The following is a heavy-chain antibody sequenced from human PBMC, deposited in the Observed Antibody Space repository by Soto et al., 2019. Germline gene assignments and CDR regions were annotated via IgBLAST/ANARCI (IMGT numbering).Heavy chain of an antibody. CDR2: INHSGST. V-gene: IGHV4-34*01. CDR1: GGSXSGYY. CDR3: AGPAYWYFDL. Sequence: AETLSLTCAVYGGSXSGYYWSWIRQPPGKGLEWIGEINHSGSTNYNPSLKSRVTISVDTSKNQFSLKLSSVTAADTAVYYCAGPAYWYFDLWGRGTLVTVSS. J-gene: IGHJ2*01.